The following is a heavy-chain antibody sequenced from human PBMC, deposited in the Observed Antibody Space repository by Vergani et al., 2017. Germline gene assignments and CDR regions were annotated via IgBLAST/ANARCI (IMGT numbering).Heavy chain of an antibody. CDR2: IYWNDDQ. CDR3: VYRKTECGTTGCFYPFYDYYYMDV. V-gene: IGHV2-5*04. D-gene: IGHD1-7*01. J-gene: IGHJ6*03. CDR1: GFSLNTRGVS. Sequence: QITLKESGPTLVKPTQTLTLTCTFSGFSLNTRGVSVAWIRQPPGKALDWLALIYWNDDQHYSPSLNNRVTITKDTSKNQVVLTRNNMDYVDTGTYYCVYRKTECGTTGCFYPFYDYYYMDVWGKGTTVTVSS.